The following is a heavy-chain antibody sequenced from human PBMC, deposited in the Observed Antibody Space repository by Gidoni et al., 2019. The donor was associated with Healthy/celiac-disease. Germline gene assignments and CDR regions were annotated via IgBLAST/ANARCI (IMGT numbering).Heavy chain of an antibody. Sequence: EVQLVESGGGLVQPGRSLRLSCAASGFTFDDYAMHWVRQAPGKGLEWVSGISWNSGSIGYADSVKGRFTISRDNAKNSLYLQMNSLRAEDTALYYCAKDGLPSSSWSYFDYWGQGTLVTVSS. J-gene: IGHJ4*02. V-gene: IGHV3-9*01. CDR2: ISWNSGSI. D-gene: IGHD6-13*01. CDR1: GFTFDDYA. CDR3: AKDGLPSSSWSYFDY.